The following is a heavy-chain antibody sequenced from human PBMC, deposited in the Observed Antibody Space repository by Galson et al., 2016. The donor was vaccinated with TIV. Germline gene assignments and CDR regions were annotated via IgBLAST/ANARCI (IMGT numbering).Heavy chain of an antibody. V-gene: IGHV3-30*19. CDR1: GFSITNYG. D-gene: IGHD2-8*02. CDR2: LRYNGNSN. J-gene: IGHJ4*02. Sequence: SLRLSCAASGFSITNYGIHWVRQSPGRGLEAVGILRYNGNSNYYLESVKGRFTMSRDTPKNTVYLEMNSLRTEDTAVYYCVRDICTSVDCDPFDYWGQGTQVTVSS. CDR3: VRDICTSVDCDPFDY.